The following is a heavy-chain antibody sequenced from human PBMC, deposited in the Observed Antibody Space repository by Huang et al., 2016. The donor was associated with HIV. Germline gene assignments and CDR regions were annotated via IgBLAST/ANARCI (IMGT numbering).Heavy chain of an antibody. J-gene: IGHJ4*02. CDR1: GYIFSNYD. Sequence: QVQLVQSGPEVKKPGASVKVSCQTSGYIFSNYDINGVRQAPGQGRQWMSWLNPNIGKTAFGQNVHGRVTRTRSTSTGAAYIVLNSLTSQDTAVYYCARLTSGWYQDYWGQGTLVTVSS. D-gene: IGHD6-19*01. CDR3: ARLTSGWYQDY. V-gene: IGHV1-8*01. CDR2: LNPNIGKT.